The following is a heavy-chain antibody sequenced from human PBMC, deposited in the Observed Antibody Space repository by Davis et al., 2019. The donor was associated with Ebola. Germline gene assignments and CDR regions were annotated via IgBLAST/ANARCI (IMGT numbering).Heavy chain of an antibody. CDR1: GFTFSDYY. V-gene: IGHV3-11*01. D-gene: IGHD5-18*01. CDR3: ARVASYGDYFDY. J-gene: IGHJ4*02. CDR2: ISSSGSTI. Sequence: GESLKISCAASGFTFSDYYMSWIRQAPGKGLEWVSYISSSGSTIYYADSVKGRFTISRDNAKNSLYLQMNSLRAEDTAVYYCARVASYGDYFDYWGLGTLVTVSS.